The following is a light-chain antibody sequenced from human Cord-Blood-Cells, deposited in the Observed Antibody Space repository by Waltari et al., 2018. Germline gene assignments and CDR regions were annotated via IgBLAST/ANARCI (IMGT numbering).Light chain of an antibody. CDR3: AAWDDSLNGPV. Sequence: QSVLTQPPSASGTPGQRVTIPCSGSSSNTGSNTVNRYQQLPGKAPKLPIYSNNQRPSGVPDRFSGSKSGTSASLAISGLQSEDEADYYCAAWDDSLNGPVFGGGTKLTVL. CDR2: SNN. V-gene: IGLV1-44*01. J-gene: IGLJ2*01. CDR1: SSNTGSNT.